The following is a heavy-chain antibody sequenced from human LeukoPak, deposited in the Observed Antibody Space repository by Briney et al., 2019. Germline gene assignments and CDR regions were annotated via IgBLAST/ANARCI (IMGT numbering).Heavy chain of an antibody. CDR1: GGSFSGYY. J-gene: IGHJ4*02. CDR2: IYYSGST. D-gene: IGHD1-1*01. CDR3: ARGNTLEPHFDY. Sequence: SETLSLTCAVYGGSFSGYYWSWIRQPPGKGLEWIGYIYYSGSTNYNPSLKSRVTISVDTSKNQFSLKLSSVTAADTAVYYCARGNTLEPHFDYWGQGTLVTVSS. V-gene: IGHV4-59*01.